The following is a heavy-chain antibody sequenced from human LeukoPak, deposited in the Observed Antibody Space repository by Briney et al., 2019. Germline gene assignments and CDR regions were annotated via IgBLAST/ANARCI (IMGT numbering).Heavy chain of an antibody. CDR1: GFIFTTYA. J-gene: IGHJ3*02. CDR3: TRPAPPGGIVYGFHI. D-gene: IGHD3-16*02. CDR2: ISYDGNYR. Sequence: GGSLRLSCAASGFIFTTYAMHWVRQAPGKGLEWVAIISYDGNYRNYADSVKGRFTISRDNSKNTLYLQMNSLGAEDTAVYYCTRPAPPGGIVYGFHIWGQGTMVTASS. V-gene: IGHV3-30*03.